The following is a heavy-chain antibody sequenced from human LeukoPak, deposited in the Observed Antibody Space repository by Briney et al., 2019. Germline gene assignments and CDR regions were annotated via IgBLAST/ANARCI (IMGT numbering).Heavy chain of an antibody. Sequence: GGSLRLSCAASGFTFSTYWMSWVRQAPGKGLEWVSYISSSSSYTNYADSVKGRFTISRDNAKNSLYLQMNSLRAEDTAVYYCARDGAADALDIWGQGTMVTVSS. D-gene: IGHD6-13*01. CDR1: GFTFSTYW. V-gene: IGHV3-11*05. CDR3: ARDGAADALDI. CDR2: ISSSSSYT. J-gene: IGHJ3*02.